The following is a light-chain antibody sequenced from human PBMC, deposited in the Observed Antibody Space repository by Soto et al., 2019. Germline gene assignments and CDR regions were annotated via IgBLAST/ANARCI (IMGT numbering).Light chain of an antibody. Sequence: SALTQPASVSGSPGQSITISCTGTSSDVGGYNYVSWYQQHPGKAPKLMIYDVSNRPSGVSNRFSGSKSGNTACLTISGLQAEDEADYYCSSYTSSSTLYVFGTGTKVTVL. J-gene: IGLJ1*01. CDR2: DVS. V-gene: IGLV2-14*01. CDR1: SSDVGGYNY. CDR3: SSYTSSSTLYV.